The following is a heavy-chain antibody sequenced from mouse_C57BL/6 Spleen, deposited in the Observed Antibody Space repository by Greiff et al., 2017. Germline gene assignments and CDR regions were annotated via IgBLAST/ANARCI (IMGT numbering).Heavy chain of an antibody. D-gene: IGHD1-1*01. CDR1: GYTFTSYG. V-gene: IGHV1-81*01. Sequence: QVQLKESGAELARPGASVKLSCKASGYTFTSYGISWVKQRTGQGLEWIGEIYPRSGNTYYNEKFKGKATLTADKSSSTAYMELRSLTSEDSAVYFCARGGTITTVDAYWGQGTLVTVSA. CDR3: ARGGTITTVDAY. J-gene: IGHJ3*01. CDR2: IYPRSGNT.